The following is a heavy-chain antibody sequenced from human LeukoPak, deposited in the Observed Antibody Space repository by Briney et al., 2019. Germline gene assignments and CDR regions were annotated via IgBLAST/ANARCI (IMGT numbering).Heavy chain of an antibody. J-gene: IGHJ4*02. V-gene: IGHV4-39*07. CDR3: ASPYYYDSSGYYY. CDR2: IYYSGST. D-gene: IGHD3-22*01. CDR1: GGSISSSSYY. Sequence: KASETLSLTCTVSGGSISSSSYYWGWIRQPPGKGLEWIGSIYYSGSTYYNPSLKSRVTISVDTSKNQFSLKLSSVTAADTAVYYCASPYYYDSSGYYYWGQGTLVTVSS.